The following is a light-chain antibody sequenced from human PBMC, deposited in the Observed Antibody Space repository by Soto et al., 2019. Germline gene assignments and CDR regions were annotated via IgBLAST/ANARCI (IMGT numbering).Light chain of an antibody. V-gene: IGKV1-33*01. CDR3: QQYENLPYT. J-gene: IGKJ2*01. CDR1: QDISNY. CDR2: DIS. Sequence: DIPMTQSPSSLSASVGDRVTITCQASQDISNYLNWYQQKPGRAPKLLIYDISTLEIGVPSRFGGSGSGTHFTFTITGLQPEDIATYYCQQYENLPYTFGQGTKLEI.